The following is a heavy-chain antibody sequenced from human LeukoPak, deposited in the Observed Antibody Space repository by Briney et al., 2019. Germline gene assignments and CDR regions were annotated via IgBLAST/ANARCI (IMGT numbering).Heavy chain of an antibody. J-gene: IGHJ4*02. CDR2: IYYSGST. Sequence: SETLSLTCTVSGGSISSYYWSWIRQPPGKGLEWIGYIYYSGSTNYNPSLKSRVTISVDTSKNQFSLKLSSVTAADTAVYYCAREGSRGPFDYWGQGTLVTVSP. V-gene: IGHV4-59*01. D-gene: IGHD2-15*01. CDR1: GGSISSYY. CDR3: AREGSRGPFDY.